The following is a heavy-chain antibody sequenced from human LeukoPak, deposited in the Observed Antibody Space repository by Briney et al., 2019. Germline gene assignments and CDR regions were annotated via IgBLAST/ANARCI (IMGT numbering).Heavy chain of an antibody. CDR1: GGSFSGYY. CDR2: INHSGST. Sequence: NPSETLSLTCAVYGGSFSGYYWSWIRQPPGKGLEWIGEINHSGSTNYNPSLKSRVTISVDTSKNQFSLKLSSVTAADTAVYYCARDLDDYGDFTGRTNYAFDIWGQGTMVTVSS. J-gene: IGHJ3*02. D-gene: IGHD4-17*01. V-gene: IGHV4-34*01. CDR3: ARDLDDYGDFTGRTNYAFDI.